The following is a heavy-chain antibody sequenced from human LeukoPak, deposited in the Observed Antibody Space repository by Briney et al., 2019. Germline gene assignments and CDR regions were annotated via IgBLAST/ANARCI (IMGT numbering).Heavy chain of an antibody. CDR1: GFMFFSHS. Sequence: GGSLRLSCAASGFMFFSHSMNWVRQPPGKGLEWVAYISGSGTTMYYAASVKGRFTISRDNAKNSVFLQMSSQRGDDSAIYFCVRDRFDYALDYWGLGVLVTVSS. D-gene: IGHD4-17*01. CDR2: ISGSGTTM. V-gene: IGHV3-48*03. J-gene: IGHJ4*02. CDR3: VRDRFDYALDY.